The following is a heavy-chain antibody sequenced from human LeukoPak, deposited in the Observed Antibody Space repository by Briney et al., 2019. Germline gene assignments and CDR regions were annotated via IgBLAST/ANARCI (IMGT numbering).Heavy chain of an antibody. CDR2: IKQDGSEK. Sequence: GGSLRLSCAASGFTFSSYWMSWVRQAPGKGLEWVANIKQDGSEKYYVDSVKGRFTISRDNAENSLYLQMNSLRAEDRAVYYCAREALIYDYVWGSLDYWGQGTLVTVSS. J-gene: IGHJ4*02. CDR3: AREALIYDYVWGSLDY. CDR1: GFTFSSYW. V-gene: IGHV3-7*03. D-gene: IGHD3-16*01.